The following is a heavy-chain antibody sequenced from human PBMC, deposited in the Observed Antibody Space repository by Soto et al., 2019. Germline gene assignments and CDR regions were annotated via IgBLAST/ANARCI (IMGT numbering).Heavy chain of an antibody. CDR1: GFTFSSYT. CDR2: ISSSSSYI. Sequence: PXGSLRLSCEASGFTFSSYTMNWVRQAPGKGLEWVSSISSSSSYIFYADSVNGRFTISRDNAKNSLFLQMSSLRVDDTAVYFCARDLSYSEVAAPFDHWGQGTQVTVSS. V-gene: IGHV3-21*01. D-gene: IGHD6-13*01. J-gene: IGHJ4*02. CDR3: ARDLSYSEVAAPFDH.